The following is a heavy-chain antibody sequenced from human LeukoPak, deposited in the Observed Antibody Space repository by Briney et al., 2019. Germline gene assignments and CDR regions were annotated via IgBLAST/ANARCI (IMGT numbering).Heavy chain of an antibody. Sequence: GGSLRLSCAASGFTFSSYAMSWVRQAPGKGLEWVSAISGSGGSTYYADAVRGRFTISRDNSRNTLSLQMDSLRAEDTAVYYCAKDHESDGYPCLDHWGLGTLVTVSS. CDR3: AKDHESDGYPCLDH. J-gene: IGHJ4*02. CDR1: GFTFSSYA. CDR2: ISGSGGST. V-gene: IGHV3-23*01. D-gene: IGHD3-22*01.